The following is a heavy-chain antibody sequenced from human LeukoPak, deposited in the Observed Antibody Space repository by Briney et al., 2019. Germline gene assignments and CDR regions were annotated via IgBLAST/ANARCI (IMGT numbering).Heavy chain of an antibody. CDR2: ISYSGSI. J-gene: IGHJ4*02. D-gene: IGHD2-8*01. CDR3: ARDVSTAGV. V-gene: IGHV4-59*01. CDR1: GDSISSYY. Sequence: ASETLSLTCTVSGDSISSYYWSWIRQPPGKGLEWIGYISYSGSINYNPSLKSRVTISVDTSKNQFSLRLTSVTAADTAVYYCARDVSTAGVWGQGTLVTVSS.